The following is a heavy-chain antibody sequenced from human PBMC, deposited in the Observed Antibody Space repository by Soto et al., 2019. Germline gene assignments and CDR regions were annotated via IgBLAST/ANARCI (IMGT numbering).Heavy chain of an antibody. V-gene: IGHV3-23*01. J-gene: IGHJ4*02. CDR1: GFTFSSYA. CDR2: ISASGGST. D-gene: IGHD3-22*01. Sequence: HPGGSLRLSCAASGFTFSSYAMNWVRQAPGKGLEWVSGISASGGSTYYADSVKGRFTISRDNSKNTLYLQMNSLRAEDTAVYYCARDRGYYDSSGPIDYWGQGTLVTVSS. CDR3: ARDRGYYDSSGPIDY.